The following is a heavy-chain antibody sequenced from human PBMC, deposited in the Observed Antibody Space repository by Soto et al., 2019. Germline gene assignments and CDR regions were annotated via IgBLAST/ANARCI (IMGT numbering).Heavy chain of an antibody. D-gene: IGHD2-2*02. CDR2: INHSGST. J-gene: IGHJ6*02. CDR3: ARGWNLGYCSSTSCYTGLNWYYGMDV. Sequence: SETLSLTCAVYGGSFSGYYWSWIRQPPGKGLEWIGEINHSGSTNYNPSLKSRVTISVDTSKNQFPLKLSSVTAADTAVYYCARGWNLGYCSSTSCYTGLNWYYGMDVWGQGTRVTVS. V-gene: IGHV4-34*01. CDR1: GGSFSGYY.